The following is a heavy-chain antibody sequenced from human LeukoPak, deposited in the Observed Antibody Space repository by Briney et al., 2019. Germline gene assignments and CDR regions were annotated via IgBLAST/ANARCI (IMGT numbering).Heavy chain of an antibody. Sequence: GGSLRLSCAASGFTFDDYAMHWVRQAPGKGLEWVSGISWNSGSIGYADSVKGRFTISRDNAKNSLYLQMNSLRAEDMALYYCAKATDKVIGASLGYWGQGTLVTVSS. CDR3: AKATDKVIGASLGY. D-gene: IGHD7-27*01. CDR2: ISWNSGSI. V-gene: IGHV3-9*03. CDR1: GFTFDDYA. J-gene: IGHJ4*02.